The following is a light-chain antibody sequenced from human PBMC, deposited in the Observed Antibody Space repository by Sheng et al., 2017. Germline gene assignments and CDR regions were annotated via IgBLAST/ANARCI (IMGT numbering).Light chain of an antibody. CDR2: NND. Sequence: QSLLTQPPSASGTPGQRVTISCSGTRSNIETNAVNWYQHLPGTAPKLLIYNNDQRPLGVPDRFSASKSGASTSLAISGLLSEDEADYYCAAYDDSLDVPVFGGGTKLTVL. V-gene: IGLV1-44*01. J-gene: IGLJ2*01. CDR1: RSNIETNA. CDR3: AAYDDSLDVPV.